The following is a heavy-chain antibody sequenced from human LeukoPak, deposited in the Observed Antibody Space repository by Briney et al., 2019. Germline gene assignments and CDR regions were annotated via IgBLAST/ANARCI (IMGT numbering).Heavy chain of an antibody. V-gene: IGHV4-61*08. Sequence: PSEPLSLTCAVSGGSISSGGYSWSWIRQFPGKGLEWIGNIYYSGTTNYNLSLKSRVTISVDTSKNQFSLKLRSVTAADTAVYYCARQTAGDWANWFGPWGQGTLVTVSS. J-gene: IGHJ5*02. CDR3: ARQTAGDWANWFGP. D-gene: IGHD2-21*02. CDR2: IYYSGTT. CDR1: GGSISSGGYS.